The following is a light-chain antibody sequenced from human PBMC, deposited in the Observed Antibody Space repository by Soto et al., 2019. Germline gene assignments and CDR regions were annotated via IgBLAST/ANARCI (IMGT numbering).Light chain of an antibody. CDR1: QSVSSN. CDR3: QQYNNWPPIT. CDR2: DAS. J-gene: IGKJ5*01. Sequence: IVMTQSPATLSVSPGERATFSCWASQSVSSNLAWYQQKPVQAPRLLIYDASTSATGIPARCSGSGSGTEFTLTISSLQSEDFAVYYCQQYNNWPPITFGQGTRLEIK. V-gene: IGKV3-15*01.